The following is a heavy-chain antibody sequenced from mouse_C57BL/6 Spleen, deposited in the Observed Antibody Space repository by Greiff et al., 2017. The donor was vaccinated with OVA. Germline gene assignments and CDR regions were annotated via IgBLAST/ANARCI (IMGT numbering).Heavy chain of an antibody. CDR2: IYPGDGDT. V-gene: IGHV1-82*01. D-gene: IGHD2-5*01. Sequence: QVQLQQSGPELVKPGASVTISCKASGYAFSSSWMNWVKQRPGKGLEWIGRIYPGDGDTNYNGKFKGKATLTADKSSSTAYMQLSSLTSEDSAVYFCARSYSNFPYAMDYWGQGTSVTVSS. J-gene: IGHJ4*01. CDR3: ARSYSNFPYAMDY. CDR1: GYAFSSSW.